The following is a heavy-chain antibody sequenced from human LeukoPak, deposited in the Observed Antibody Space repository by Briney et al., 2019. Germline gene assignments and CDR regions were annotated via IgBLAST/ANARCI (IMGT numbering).Heavy chain of an antibody. V-gene: IGHV4-30-4*08. J-gene: IGHJ4*02. Sequence: PSETLPLTCTVSGGSISSGDYYWSWIRQPPGKGLEWIGYIYYSGSTNYNPSLKSRVTISVDTSKNQFSLKLSSVTAADTAVYYCASLLHDFWSGYSDYWGQGTLVTVSS. CDR3: ASLLHDFWSGYSDY. D-gene: IGHD3-3*01. CDR2: IYYSGST. CDR1: GGSISSGDYY.